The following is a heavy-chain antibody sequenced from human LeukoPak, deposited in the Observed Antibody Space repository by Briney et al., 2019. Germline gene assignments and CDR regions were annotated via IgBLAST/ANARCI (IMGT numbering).Heavy chain of an antibody. D-gene: IGHD6-13*01. CDR1: GGSISSINYH. V-gene: IGHV4-39*01. J-gene: IGHJ4*02. CDR3: TSDWHISWCFY. Sequence: SETLSLTCTVSGGSISSINYHWAWIRQPPGKGREWFGTIYYPGSTYHNPSLKIRVTISVSTYKNQFSLRLTSVTVADTAMYYCTSDWHISWCFYWGQGTLVTVSS. CDR2: IYYPGST.